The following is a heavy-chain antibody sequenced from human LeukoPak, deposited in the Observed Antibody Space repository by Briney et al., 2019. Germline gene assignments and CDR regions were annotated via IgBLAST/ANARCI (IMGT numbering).Heavy chain of an antibody. J-gene: IGHJ4*02. V-gene: IGHV3-74*01. CDR2: INSDGSRT. D-gene: IGHD3-10*01. CDR3: ARDVGEYQILGFDY. CDR1: RFIFSTYW. Sequence: GGSLRLSCAASRFIFSTYWMHWVRQTPGKGLVWVSRINSDGSRTNYADSVKGRFTISRDNAKNTLYLQMNSLRAEDTAIYYCARDVGEYQILGFDYWGQGTLITVSS.